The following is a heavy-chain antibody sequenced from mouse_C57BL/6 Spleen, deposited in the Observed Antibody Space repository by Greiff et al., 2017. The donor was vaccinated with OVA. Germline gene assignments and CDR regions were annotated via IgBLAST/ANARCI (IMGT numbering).Heavy chain of an antibody. CDR2: IYPRSGNT. CDR1: GYTFTSYG. Sequence: VKLVESGAELARPGASVKLSCKASGYTFTSYGISWVKQRTGQGLEWIGEIYPRSGNTYYNEKFKGKATLTADKSSSTAYMELRSLTSEDSAVYFCARDGSSPYYFDYWGQGTTLTVSS. J-gene: IGHJ2*01. V-gene: IGHV1-81*01. D-gene: IGHD1-1*01. CDR3: ARDGSSPYYFDY.